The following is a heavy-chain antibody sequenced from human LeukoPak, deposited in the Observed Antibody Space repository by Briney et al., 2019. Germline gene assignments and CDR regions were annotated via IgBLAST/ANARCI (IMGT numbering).Heavy chain of an antibody. J-gene: IGHJ5*02. CDR1: GFILSDHY. D-gene: IGHD3-10*01. V-gene: IGHV4-34*01. CDR2: INHRGST. CDR3: ARFGYGSGSYYNWFDP. Sequence: GSLRLSCAASGFILSDHYMDWVRQPPGKGLEWIGEINHRGSTNHNPSLKSRVTISVDTSKNQFSLKLSSVTAADTAVYYCARFGYGSGSYYNWFDPWGQGTLVTVSS.